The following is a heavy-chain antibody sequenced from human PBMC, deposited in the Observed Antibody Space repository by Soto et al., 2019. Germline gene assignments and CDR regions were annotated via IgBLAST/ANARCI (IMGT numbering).Heavy chain of an antibody. V-gene: IGHV5-51*01. J-gene: IGHJ4*02. D-gene: IGHD1-26*01. CDR2: IYPGDSDT. CDR3: ARHTGEWELPLDY. CDR1: GYSFTSYW. Sequence: GESLKISCKGSGYSFTSYWIGWVRQMPGKGLEWMGIIYPGDSDTRYSPSFQGQVTISADKSISTAYLQWGSLKASDTAMYYCARHTGEWELPLDYWGQGTLVTVSS.